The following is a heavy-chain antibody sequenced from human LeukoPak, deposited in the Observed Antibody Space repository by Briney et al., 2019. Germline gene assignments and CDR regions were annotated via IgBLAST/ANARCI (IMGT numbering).Heavy chain of an antibody. Sequence: SETLSLTCTVSGGSISSSSYYWGWIRQPPGKGLEWIGSIYYSGSTYYNPSLKSRVTISVDTSKNQFSLKLSSVTAADTAVYYCARDKSGGYDGDDAFDIWGQGTMVTVSS. J-gene: IGHJ3*02. CDR3: ARDKSGGYDGDDAFDI. V-gene: IGHV4-39*07. CDR2: IYYSGST. D-gene: IGHD5-12*01. CDR1: GGSISSSSYY.